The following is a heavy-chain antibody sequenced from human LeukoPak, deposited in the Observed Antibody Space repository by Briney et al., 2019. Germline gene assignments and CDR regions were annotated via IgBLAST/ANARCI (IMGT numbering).Heavy chain of an antibody. Sequence: PSQTLSLTCTVSGGSISSGSYYWSWIRQPAGKGLEWIGRIYTSGSTNYNPSLKSRVTISVDTSRNQFSLKLSSVTATDTAIYYCARRHGLNWFDPWGQGTLVTVSS. CDR3: ARRHGLNWFDP. CDR1: GGSISSGSYY. J-gene: IGHJ5*02. D-gene: IGHD5-24*01. V-gene: IGHV4-61*02. CDR2: IYTSGST.